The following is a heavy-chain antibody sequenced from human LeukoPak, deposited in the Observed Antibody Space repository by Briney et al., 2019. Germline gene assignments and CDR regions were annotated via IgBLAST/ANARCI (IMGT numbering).Heavy chain of an antibody. CDR3: ARDGGYDYVWGSYRHFDY. J-gene: IGHJ4*02. V-gene: IGHV7-4-1*02. CDR2: INTNTRNP. CDR1: GYTFTNYG. D-gene: IGHD3-16*02. Sequence: ASVKVSCRASGYTFTNYGVNWVRQAPGQGLEWMGWINTNTRNPTYAQGFTGRFVFSLDTSVSTAYLQISSLKAEDTAVYYCARDGGYDYVWGSYRHFDYWGQGTLVTVSS.